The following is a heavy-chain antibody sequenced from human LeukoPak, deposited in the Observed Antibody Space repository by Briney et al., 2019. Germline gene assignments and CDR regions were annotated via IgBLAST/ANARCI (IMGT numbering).Heavy chain of an antibody. Sequence: PSETLSLTCTVSGGSISSYYWSWIRQPPGKGLEWIGYIYYSGSTNYNPSLKSRVTISVDTSKNQFSLKLSSVTAADTAVYYCARPRIAAAGTYGYWGQGTLVTVSS. D-gene: IGHD6-13*01. CDR2: IYYSGST. CDR3: ARPRIAAAGTYGY. J-gene: IGHJ4*02. CDR1: GGSISSYY. V-gene: IGHV4-59*12.